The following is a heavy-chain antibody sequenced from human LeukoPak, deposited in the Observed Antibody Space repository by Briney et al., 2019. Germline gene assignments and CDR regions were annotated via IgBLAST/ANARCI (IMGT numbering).Heavy chain of an antibody. CDR1: GYTLTELS. Sequence: ASVKVSCKVSGYTLTELSMHWVRQAPGKGLEWMGGFDPEDGETIYAQKFQGRVTMTEDTSTDTAYMELSSLRSEDTAVYYCARASYYYDSSGYYSYYYYYYMDVWGKGTTVTVSS. V-gene: IGHV1-24*01. D-gene: IGHD3-22*01. CDR3: ARASYYYDSSGYYSYYYYYYMDV. CDR2: FDPEDGET. J-gene: IGHJ6*03.